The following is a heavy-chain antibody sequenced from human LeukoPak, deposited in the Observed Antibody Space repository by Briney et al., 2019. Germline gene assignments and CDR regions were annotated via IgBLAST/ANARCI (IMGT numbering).Heavy chain of an antibody. J-gene: IGHJ6*03. V-gene: IGHV4-39*07. Sequence: SETLSLTCAVSGGSISSSSYYWGWIRQPPGKGLEWIGSIYYSGSTYYNPSLKSRVTISVDTSKNQFSLKLSSVTAADTAVYYCTRGSIAYYYMDVWSKGTTVTISS. CDR1: GGSISSSSYY. CDR2: IYYSGST. CDR3: TRGSIAYYYMDV. D-gene: IGHD3-22*01.